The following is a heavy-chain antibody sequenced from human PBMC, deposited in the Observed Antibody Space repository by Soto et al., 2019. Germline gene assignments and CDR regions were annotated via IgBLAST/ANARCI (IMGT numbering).Heavy chain of an antibody. Sequence: GGSLRLSCQASGFNFDNYGMHWVRQAPGKWLEWVAVITYDGSNKYYADSVKGRFTISRDNSKNTLSLHLNTLKPEDTAVYHCAKDRVGGTFYTPLGFWGQGXLVTVSS. J-gene: IGHJ4*02. CDR1: GFNFDNYG. D-gene: IGHD1-7*01. CDR2: ITYDGSNK. V-gene: IGHV3-30*18. CDR3: AKDRVGGTFYTPLGF.